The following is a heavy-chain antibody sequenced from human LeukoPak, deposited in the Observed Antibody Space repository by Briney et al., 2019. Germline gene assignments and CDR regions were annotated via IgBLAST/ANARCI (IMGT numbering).Heavy chain of an antibody. CDR2: ISGSGGST. D-gene: IGHD6-19*01. J-gene: IGHJ4*02. CDR3: AKDLSSGWPTNFDY. V-gene: IGHV3-23*01. Sequence: GGSLRLSCAASGITLSSYAMSWVRQAPGKGLEWVPAISGSGGSTYYADSVKGRFTISRDNSKNTLYLQMNSLRAEDTAVYYCAKDLSSGWPTNFDYWGQGALVTVSS. CDR1: GITLSSYA.